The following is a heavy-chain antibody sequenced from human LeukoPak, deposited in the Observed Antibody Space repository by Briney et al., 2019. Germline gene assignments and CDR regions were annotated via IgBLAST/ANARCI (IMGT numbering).Heavy chain of an antibody. CDR3: ARERLGSSWYDY. CDR2: IIPIFGTA. V-gene: IGHV1-69*13. D-gene: IGHD6-13*01. Sequence: SVKVSCKASGDTFSSYAISWVRQAPGQGLEWMGGIIPIFGTANYAQKFQGRVTITADESTSTAYMELSSLRSEDTAVYYCARERLGSSWYDYWGQGTLVTVSS. J-gene: IGHJ4*02. CDR1: GDTFSSYA.